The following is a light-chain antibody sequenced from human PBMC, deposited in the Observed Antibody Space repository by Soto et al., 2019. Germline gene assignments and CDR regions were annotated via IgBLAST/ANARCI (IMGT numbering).Light chain of an antibody. V-gene: IGKV3-11*01. CDR1: QSVSSY. CDR3: QQRSNWPPLT. Sequence: EIVLTQSPATLSLSPGARATLSCRASQSVSSYLAWYQQKPGQAPRLLIYDASNRATGIPARFSGSGSGPDFTLNISSLEPEDIAVYYCQQRSNWPPLTFGGGTKVEIK. CDR2: DAS. J-gene: IGKJ4*02.